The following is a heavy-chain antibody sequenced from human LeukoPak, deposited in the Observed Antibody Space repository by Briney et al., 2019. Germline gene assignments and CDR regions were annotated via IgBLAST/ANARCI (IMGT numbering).Heavy chain of an antibody. CDR2: IYPGDSDT. CDR3: ARHGDYSRVLDY. CDR1: GYSFTNYW. Sequence: GESLQISCKGSGYSFTNYWIGWVRQMPGKGLEWMGIIYPGDSDTRDSPSLQGQVTISADKSITTAYLQWSSLKASDTAMYFCARHGDYSRVLDYWGQGTLVTVSS. V-gene: IGHV5-51*01. J-gene: IGHJ4*02. D-gene: IGHD4-11*01.